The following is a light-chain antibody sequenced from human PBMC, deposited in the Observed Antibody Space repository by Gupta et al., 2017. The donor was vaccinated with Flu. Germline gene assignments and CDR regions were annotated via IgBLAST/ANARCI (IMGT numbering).Light chain of an antibody. V-gene: IGKV3-15*01. J-gene: IGKJ2*01. Sequence: EIVMPQSPATLSVSPGETATLSCRASQSISSNLAWYQQKPGQAPRLLMYGASTRATGIPARFSGSGSGTDFTLTISSLQSEDFAVYYCQQYSNWPYIFGQGTKLEIQ. CDR2: GAS. CDR1: QSISSN. CDR3: QQYSNWPYI.